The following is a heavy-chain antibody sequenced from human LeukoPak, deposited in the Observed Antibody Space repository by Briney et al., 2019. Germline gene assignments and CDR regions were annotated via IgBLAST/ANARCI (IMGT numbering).Heavy chain of an antibody. CDR1: GFTFSSYA. D-gene: IGHD2-15*01. CDR3: AKDAEVVVAAYYFDY. Sequence: GGSLRLSCAASGFTFSSYAMSWVRQAPGKGLEWVSAISGSGGSTYYADSVKGRFTISRDNSKNTLYLQMNSLRAEDTAVYYCAKDAEVVVAAYYFDYWGQGTLVTVPS. CDR2: ISGSGGST. V-gene: IGHV3-23*01. J-gene: IGHJ4*02.